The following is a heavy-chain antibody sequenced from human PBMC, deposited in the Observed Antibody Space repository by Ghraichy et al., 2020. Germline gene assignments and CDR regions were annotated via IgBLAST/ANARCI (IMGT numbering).Heavy chain of an antibody. CDR3: ARSYDYIWGSYRPRKEAFDI. Sequence: SETLSLTCAVYGGSFSGYYWSWIRQPPGKGLEWIGEINHSGSTNYNPSLKSRVTISVDTSKNQFSLKLSSVTAADTAVYYCARSYDYIWGSYRPRKEAFDIWGQGTMVTVSS. D-gene: IGHD3-16*02. CDR2: INHSGST. CDR1: GGSFSGYY. J-gene: IGHJ3*02. V-gene: IGHV4-34*01.